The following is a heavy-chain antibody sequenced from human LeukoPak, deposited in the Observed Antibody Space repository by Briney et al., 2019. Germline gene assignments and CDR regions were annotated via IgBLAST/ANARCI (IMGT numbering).Heavy chain of an antibody. CDR1: GFTFSSYS. CDR3: ARAATTYFDY. CDR2: ISSSSSYI. J-gene: IGHJ4*02. V-gene: IGHV3-21*01. Sequence: GGSLRLSCAASGFTFSSYSMNWVRQAPGKGLEWVSSISSSSSYIYYADSVKGRFTISRDNAKNSLYLQMSSLRAEDTAVYYCARAATTYFDYWGQGTLVAVSS. D-gene: IGHD1-26*01.